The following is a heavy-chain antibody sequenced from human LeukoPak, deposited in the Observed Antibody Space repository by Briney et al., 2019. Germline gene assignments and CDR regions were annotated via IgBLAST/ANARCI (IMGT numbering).Heavy chain of an antibody. V-gene: IGHV5-51*01. CDR3: ARQYADSSSWYFGDYYYMDV. CDR1: GYSFTSYW. CDR2: IYPGDSDT. D-gene: IGHD6-13*01. Sequence: GESLKISCKGSGYSFTSYWIGWVRQMPGKGLEWMGIIYPGDSDTRYSPSFQGQVTISADKSISTAYLQWSSLKASDTAMYYCARQYADSSSWYFGDYYYMDVWGKGTTVTVSS. J-gene: IGHJ6*03.